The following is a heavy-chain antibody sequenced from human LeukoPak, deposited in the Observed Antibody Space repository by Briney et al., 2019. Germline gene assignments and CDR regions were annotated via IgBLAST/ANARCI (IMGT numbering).Heavy chain of an antibody. V-gene: IGHV5-51*01. CDR1: GYSFTSYW. CDR2: MYPGDSET. CDR3: ATTLYSGIYGDAFDI. D-gene: IGHD1-26*01. J-gene: IGHJ3*02. Sequence: GESLKISCQGSGYSFTSYWIGWVRQMPGKGLEWMGIMYPGDSETRYRPSFQSQVTISADKSISTAYLQWSSLKASDTAMYYCATTLYSGIYGDAFDIWGQGTMVTVSS.